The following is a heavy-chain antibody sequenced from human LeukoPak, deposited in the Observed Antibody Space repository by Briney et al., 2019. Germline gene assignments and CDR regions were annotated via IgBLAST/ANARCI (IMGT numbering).Heavy chain of an antibody. V-gene: IGHV3-23*01. Sequence: GGSLRLSCAASGFTFSSYAMSWVRQAPGKGLEWVSIISGNGDSTYYADSVKGHLTISRDNAKNSLYLQMNSLRAEDTAVYYCARVGIVGATSYDYWGQGTLVTVSS. CDR2: ISGNGDST. CDR1: GFTFSSYA. CDR3: ARVGIVGATSYDY. J-gene: IGHJ4*02. D-gene: IGHD1-26*01.